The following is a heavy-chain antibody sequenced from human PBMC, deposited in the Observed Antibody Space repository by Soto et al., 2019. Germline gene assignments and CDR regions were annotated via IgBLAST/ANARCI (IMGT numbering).Heavy chain of an antibody. V-gene: IGHV4-34*01. D-gene: IGHD3-3*01. CDR2: INHSGST. CDR1: GGSFSGYY. J-gene: IGHJ5*02. CDR3: ARAHDFWSGYYSRAKYNWFDP. Sequence: SETLSLTCAVYGGSFSGYYWSWIRQPPGKGLEWIGEINHSGSTNYNPSLKSRVTISVDTSKNQFSLKLSSVTAADTAVYYCARAHDFWSGYYSRAKYNWFDPWGQGTLVTVSS.